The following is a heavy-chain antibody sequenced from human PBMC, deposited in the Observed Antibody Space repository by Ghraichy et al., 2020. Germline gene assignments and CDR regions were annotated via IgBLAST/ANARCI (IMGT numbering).Heavy chain of an antibody. CDR2: ISSSGSTT. Sequence: GGSLRLSCAASGFAFSEEDMSWIRQAPGKGLEWVSCISSSGSTTYYADSVKGRFTISRDNAKNSMYLQTNSLRAEDTAVYYCARDGYGGASNYWGQGTLVTVSS. CDR3: ARDGYGGASNY. D-gene: IGHD1-26*01. J-gene: IGHJ4*02. V-gene: IGHV3-11*01. CDR1: GFAFSEED.